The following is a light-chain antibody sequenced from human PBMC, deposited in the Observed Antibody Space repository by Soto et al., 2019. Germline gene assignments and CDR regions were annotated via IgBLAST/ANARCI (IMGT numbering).Light chain of an antibody. CDR3: QHFDDYPCT. CDR1: QGISSA. V-gene: IGKV1D-13*01. J-gene: IGKJ3*01. CDR2: DAS. Sequence: AIQLTQSPSSLSASVGDSVTITCRASQGISSALAWYQQTPGRAPKLLIYDASTLESGVPSRFSGSRSGTDFTLTVSSLQPEDFATYYCQHFDDYPCTFGPGTKVDIK.